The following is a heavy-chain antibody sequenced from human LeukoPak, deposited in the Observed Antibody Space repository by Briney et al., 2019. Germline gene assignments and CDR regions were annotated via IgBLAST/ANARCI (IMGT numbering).Heavy chain of an antibody. J-gene: IGHJ5*02. CDR2: ITSGSGYI. CDR1: GFTFSTYT. D-gene: IGHD4-23*01. Sequence: GGSLRLSCAASGFTFSTYTMNWVRQAPGKGLEWVSSITSGSGYIYYADSVKGRFTVSRDNAKNSLYLRMNSLRAEDTAVYYCARDSATVVIRSNWFDPWGQGTLVTVSS. V-gene: IGHV3-21*01. CDR3: ARDSATVVIRSNWFDP.